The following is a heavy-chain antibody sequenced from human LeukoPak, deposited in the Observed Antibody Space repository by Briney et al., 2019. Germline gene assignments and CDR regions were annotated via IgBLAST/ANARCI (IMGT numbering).Heavy chain of an antibody. J-gene: IGHJ4*02. CDR2: IYYSGST. Sequence: SETLSLTCTVSGGSISSGGYYWSWIRQHPGKGLDWIGYIYYSGSTYYNPSLKSRVTISVDTSKNQFSLKLSSVTAADTAVYYCGRGEYSGSYEIFDYWGQGTLVTVSS. CDR1: GGSISSGGYY. CDR3: GRGEYSGSYEIFDY. V-gene: IGHV4-31*03. D-gene: IGHD1-26*01.